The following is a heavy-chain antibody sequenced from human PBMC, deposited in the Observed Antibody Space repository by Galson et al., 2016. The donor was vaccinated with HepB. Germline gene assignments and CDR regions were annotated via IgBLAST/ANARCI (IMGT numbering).Heavy chain of an antibody. D-gene: IGHD3-3*01. CDR2: ISGSGGST. J-gene: IGHJ4*02. CDR1: GFTFRSYA. V-gene: IGHV3-23*01. Sequence: SLRLSCAASGFTFRSYAMRWVRQAPGKGLEWVSSISGSGGSTYYADSVRGRFTISRDNSKNTLYLQMNGLRAEDTAVYYCAKDPGRGHYDFWSGYYPFDYWGQGTLVTVTS. CDR3: AKDPGRGHYDFWSGYYPFDY.